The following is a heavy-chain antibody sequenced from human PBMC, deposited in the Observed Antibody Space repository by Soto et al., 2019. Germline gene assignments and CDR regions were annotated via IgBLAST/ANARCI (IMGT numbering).Heavy chain of an antibody. CDR3: ARDHRRQLASRDYYYYYYGMDV. Sequence: SETLSLTCTVSGGSISSGDYYWSWIRQPPGKGLEWVGYIYYSGSTYYNPSLKSRVTISVDTSKNQFSLKLSSVTAADTAVYYCARDHRRQLASRDYYYYYYGMDVWGKGTTVTVS. V-gene: IGHV4-30-4*01. J-gene: IGHJ6*04. CDR1: GGSISSGDYY. CDR2: IYYSGST. D-gene: IGHD6-6*01.